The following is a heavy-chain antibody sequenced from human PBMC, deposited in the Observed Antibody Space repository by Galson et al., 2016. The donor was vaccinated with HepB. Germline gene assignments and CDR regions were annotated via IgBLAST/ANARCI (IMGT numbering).Heavy chain of an antibody. V-gene: IGHV5-51*01. Sequence: QSGAEVKKPGESLRISCTGSGYRFHTYWIAWVRQMPGKGPEWMGMVFPTTSGTRYSPSLQGQVTISADKSTSTTYLQWSSLRASDTAMYYCARQTAEGSFDYWGQGTPVTVSS. CDR2: VFPTTSGT. CDR1: GYRFHTYW. CDR3: ARQTAEGSFDY. J-gene: IGHJ4*02. D-gene: IGHD2-21*02.